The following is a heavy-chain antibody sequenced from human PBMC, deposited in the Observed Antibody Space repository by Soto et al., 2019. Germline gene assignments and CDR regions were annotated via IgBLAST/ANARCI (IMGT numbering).Heavy chain of an antibody. CDR1: GFTFSNYA. J-gene: IGHJ4*02. V-gene: IGHV3-23*01. CDR2: ISGSGGST. CDR3: AKEHRWAGAIAGSFDY. D-gene: IGHD1-26*01. Sequence: EVQLLESGGGLVQPGGSLRLSCEASGFTFSNYAMSWVRQAPGKGLEWVSGISGSGGSTYYADSVKGRFTISRDNSKKMLYLQMNSLRTEDTAVYYWAKEHRWAGAIAGSFDYWGQGTLVTVSS.